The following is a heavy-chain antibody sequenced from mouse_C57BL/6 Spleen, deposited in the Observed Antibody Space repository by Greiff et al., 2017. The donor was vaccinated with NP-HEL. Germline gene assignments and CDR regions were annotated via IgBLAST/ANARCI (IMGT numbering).Heavy chain of an antibody. CDR2: INPNNGGT. J-gene: IGHJ3*01. CDR3: ARSESSYAWFAD. D-gene: IGHD1-1*01. Sequence: EVQLQESGPELVKPGASVKMSCKASGYTFTDYNMHWVKQSHGKSLEWIGYINPNNGGTSYNQKFKGKAPLTVNKSSSTAYMELRSLTSEDSAVYYCARSESSYAWFADWGQGTLVTVSA. CDR1: GYTFTDYN. V-gene: IGHV1-22*01.